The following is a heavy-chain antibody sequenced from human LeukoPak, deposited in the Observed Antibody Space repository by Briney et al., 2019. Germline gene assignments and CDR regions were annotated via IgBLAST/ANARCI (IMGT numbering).Heavy chain of an antibody. D-gene: IGHD6-13*01. V-gene: IGHV4-30-4*08. CDR2: IYYSGST. CDR3: ARDLGYSSSWPDAFDI. Sequence: PSQTLSLTCTVSGGSISSGDYYWSWIRQPPGKGLEWIGYIYYSGSTYYNPSLKSRVTISVDTSKNQFSLKLSSVTAADTAVYYCARDLGYSSSWPDAFDIWGQGTMVTVSS. J-gene: IGHJ3*02. CDR1: GGSISSGDYY.